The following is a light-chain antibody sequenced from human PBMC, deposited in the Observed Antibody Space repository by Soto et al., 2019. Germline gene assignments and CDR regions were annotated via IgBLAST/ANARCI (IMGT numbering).Light chain of an antibody. V-gene: IGKV3-20*01. CDR2: GAS. Sequence: IVWTQSPGTLSLSPGERATLSCRASQSVSNNYLAWYQQKPGQAPRLLIYGASNRATGIPDRFSGSWSGTGFTLTISRLEPEDFEVYYCQQFSSYPLTLGGGTTVELK. CDR3: QQFSSYPLT. J-gene: IGKJ4*01. CDR1: QSVSNNY.